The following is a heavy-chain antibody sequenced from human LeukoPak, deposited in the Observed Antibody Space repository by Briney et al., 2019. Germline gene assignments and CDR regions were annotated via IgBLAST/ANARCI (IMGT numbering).Heavy chain of an antibody. J-gene: IGHJ4*02. CDR3: ARGSPAEGGLDY. CDR1: GYTFTGYY. D-gene: IGHD2-15*01. CDR2: INPNSGGT. Sequence: GASVTVSYKPSGYTFTGYYMHWVRQAPGQGLEWMGWINPNSGGTNYAQKFQGRVTMTRDTSIGTAYMELSRLRSDDTAVYYCARGSPAEGGLDYWGQGTLVTVSS. V-gene: IGHV1-2*02.